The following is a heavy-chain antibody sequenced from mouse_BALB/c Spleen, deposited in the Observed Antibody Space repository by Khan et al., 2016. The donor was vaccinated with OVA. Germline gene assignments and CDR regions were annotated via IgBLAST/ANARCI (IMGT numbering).Heavy chain of an antibody. CDR3: ARDAGRK. J-gene: IGHJ4*01. Sequence: EVQLQQSGPELVRPGASVKISCKTSGYTFTEYTLHWVKQSHGTSLEWIGVINPKNGVTSYNQKFKGKATLTVDKSSSTAYMEFRSLTSEDSAVYYCARDAGRKWGQGTSVTVSS. CDR2: INPKNGVT. CDR1: GYTFTEYT. D-gene: IGHD3-3*01. V-gene: IGHV1-18*01.